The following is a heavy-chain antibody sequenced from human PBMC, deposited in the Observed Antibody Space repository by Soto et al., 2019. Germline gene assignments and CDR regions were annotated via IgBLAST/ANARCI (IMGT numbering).Heavy chain of an antibody. V-gene: IGHV3-23*01. Sequence: AGSLRLSCAASEFTFSSFAMSWVRQAPGKGLEWVSTFRGSGGGTYYADSVRGRSTISRDNSKSALYLQMNSLRAEDTAVYYCAKGVLPPTPSAFDMWGQGTMVTVSS. J-gene: IGHJ3*02. CDR2: FRGSGGGT. D-gene: IGHD2-15*01. CDR3: AKGVLPPTPSAFDM. CDR1: EFTFSSFA.